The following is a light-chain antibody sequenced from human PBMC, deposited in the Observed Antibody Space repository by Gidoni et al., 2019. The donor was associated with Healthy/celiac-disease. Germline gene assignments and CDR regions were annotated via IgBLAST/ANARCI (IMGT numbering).Light chain of an antibody. CDR1: SSDVGSYNL. J-gene: IGLJ2*01. CDR3: CSYAGSSTFVV. CDR2: EVS. V-gene: IGLV2-23*02. Sequence: QSALTQPASVSGSPGQSITISCTGPSSDVGSYNLVSWYQPHPGKAPKLMIYEVSKRPSGVSNRFSGSKSGNTASLTISGLQAEDEADYYCCSYAGSSTFVVFGGGTKLTV.